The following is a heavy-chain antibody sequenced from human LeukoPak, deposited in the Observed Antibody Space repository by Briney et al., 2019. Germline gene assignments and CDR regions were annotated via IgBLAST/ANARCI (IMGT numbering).Heavy chain of an antibody. D-gene: IGHD2-21*02. Sequence: GASVKVSCKASGYTFTSYAMHWVRQAPGQRLEWMGWINAGNGNTKYSQKFQGRVTITADESTSTAYMELSSLRSEDTAVYYCARRHIVVVTAPGGMDVWGQGTTVTVSS. CDR1: GYTFTSYA. V-gene: IGHV1-3*01. CDR3: ARRHIVVVTAPGGMDV. CDR2: INAGNGNT. J-gene: IGHJ6*02.